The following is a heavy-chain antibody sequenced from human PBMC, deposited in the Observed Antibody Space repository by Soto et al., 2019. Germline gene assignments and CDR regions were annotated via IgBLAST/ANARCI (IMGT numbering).Heavy chain of an antibody. CDR1: GGTFSSYA. J-gene: IGHJ1*01. Sequence: GASVKVSCKASGGTFSSYAISWVRQAPGQGLEWMGGIIPIFGTANYAQKFQGRVTITADESTSTAYMELSSLRSEDTAVYYCARVFGCRGCHMGYFQHWGQGTLVTVSS. CDR2: IIPIFGTA. CDR3: ARVFGCRGCHMGYFQH. V-gene: IGHV1-69*13. D-gene: IGHD6-19*01.